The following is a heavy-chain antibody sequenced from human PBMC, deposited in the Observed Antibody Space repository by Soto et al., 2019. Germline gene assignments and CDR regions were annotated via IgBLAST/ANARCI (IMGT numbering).Heavy chain of an antibody. Sequence: QITLKESGPPLVKPTQTLTLTCTFSGFSLSTSGVGVGWIRQPPGKALEWLVLIYRDDDKRYSPSLRSRLTITEDTSKSQVVLTMTNMDPVETATYYCARSSRGGHYFDYWGQGTLVTVSS. CDR2: IYRDDDK. D-gene: IGHD2-15*01. J-gene: IGHJ4*02. V-gene: IGHV2-5*02. CDR1: GFSLSTSGVG. CDR3: ARSSRGGHYFDY.